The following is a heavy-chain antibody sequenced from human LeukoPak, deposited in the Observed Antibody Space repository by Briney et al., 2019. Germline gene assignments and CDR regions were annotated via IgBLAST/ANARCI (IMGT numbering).Heavy chain of an antibody. CDR3: ARDPPLRIAALEYYYYMDA. CDR1: GGTFSSYA. CDR2: IIPIFGTA. D-gene: IGHD6-6*01. V-gene: IGHV1-69*13. Sequence: ASVKVSCKASGGTFSSYAISWVRQAPGQGLEWMGGIIPIFGTANYAQKFQGRVTITADESTSTAYMELSSLRSEDTAVYYCARDPPLRIAALEYYYYMDAWGKGTTVTVSS. J-gene: IGHJ6*03.